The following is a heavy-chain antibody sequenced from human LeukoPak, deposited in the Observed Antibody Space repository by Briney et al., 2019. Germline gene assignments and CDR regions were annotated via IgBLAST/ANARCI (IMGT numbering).Heavy chain of an antibody. J-gene: IGHJ4*02. V-gene: IGHV4-59*12. CDR1: GGSISSYY. CDR2: IYYSGST. Sequence: SETLSLTCTVSGGSISSYYWSWIRQPPGEGLEWIGYIYYSGSTNYNPSLKSRVTISVDTSKNQFSLKLSSVTAADTAVYYCARIGSAAAYFDYWGQGTLVTVSS. D-gene: IGHD6-13*01. CDR3: ARIGSAAAYFDY.